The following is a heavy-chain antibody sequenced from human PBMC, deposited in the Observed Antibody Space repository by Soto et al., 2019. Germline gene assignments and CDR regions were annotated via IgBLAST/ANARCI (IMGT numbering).Heavy chain of an antibody. V-gene: IGHV3-30*18. Sequence: QVQLVESGGGVVQPGRSLRLSCAASGFTFSSYGMHWVRQAPGKGLEWVAVISYDGSNKYYAESVKGRFTISRDNSKNTLYLQMNSLRAEDTAVYYCAKGAREGYGDYCFDYWGQGTLVTVSS. CDR2: ISYDGSNK. D-gene: IGHD4-17*01. J-gene: IGHJ4*02. CDR1: GFTFSSYG. CDR3: AKGAREGYGDYCFDY.